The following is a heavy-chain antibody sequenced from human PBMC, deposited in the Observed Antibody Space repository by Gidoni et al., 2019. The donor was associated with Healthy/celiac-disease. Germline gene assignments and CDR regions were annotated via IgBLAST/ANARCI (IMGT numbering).Heavy chain of an antibody. CDR1: GGSISSGGYD. Sequence: QVQLQQSGPGLVKPSQTLSLTCTVSGGSISSGGYDWSWIRQHPGKGLEWIGYIYYSGSTYYYPSLKSRVTISVDTYKNQFSLKLSSVTAADTAVYYCARGRPVNRELLPLDYWGQGTLVTVSS. CDR2: IYYSGST. CDR3: ARGRPVNRELLPLDY. D-gene: IGHD1-26*01. V-gene: IGHV4-31*03. J-gene: IGHJ4*02.